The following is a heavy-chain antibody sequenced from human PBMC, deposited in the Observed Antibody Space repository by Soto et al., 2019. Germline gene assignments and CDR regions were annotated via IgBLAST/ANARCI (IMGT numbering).Heavy chain of an antibody. D-gene: IGHD6-19*01. J-gene: IGHJ4*02. CDR3: ARGQGTLAGTSHFDY. CDR2: IIPIFGTA. V-gene: IGHV1-69*06. CDR1: GGTFSSYA. Sequence: EASVKVSCKASGGTFSSYAISWVRQASGQGLEWMGGIIPIFGTANYAQKFQGRVTITADKSTSTAYMELSSLRSEDTAVYYCARGQGTLAGTSHFDYWGQGTLVTVSS.